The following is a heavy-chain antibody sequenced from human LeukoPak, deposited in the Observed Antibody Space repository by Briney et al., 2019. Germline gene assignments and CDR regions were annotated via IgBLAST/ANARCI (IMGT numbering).Heavy chain of an antibody. Sequence: ASVKVSCMASGYTFTGYYMHWVRQAPGQGLEWMGWINPNSGGTNYAQKFQGRVTMTRDTSISTAYMELSRLRSDDTAVYYCAYTQGAVAGTIGMDVWGQGTTVTVSS. CDR2: INPNSGGT. CDR1: GYTFTGYY. J-gene: IGHJ6*02. CDR3: AYTQGAVAGTIGMDV. V-gene: IGHV1-2*02. D-gene: IGHD6-19*01.